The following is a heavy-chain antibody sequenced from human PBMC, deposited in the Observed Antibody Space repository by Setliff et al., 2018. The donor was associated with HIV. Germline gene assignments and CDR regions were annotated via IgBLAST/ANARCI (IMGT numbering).Heavy chain of an antibody. J-gene: IGHJ4*02. Sequence: KPSETLSLTCAVSRSYISGSYYWAWIRQPPGKGLEWLGYISSSGGTDYNPSLNSRIIISIDTSKNQFSLRLSSVTAADTAVYFCARVLPYDSTGFLLYYFDNWGQGTLVTVSS. CDR1: RSYISGSYY. V-gene: IGHV4-30-4*08. CDR2: ISSSGGT. CDR3: ARVLPYDSTGFLLYYFDN. D-gene: IGHD3-22*01.